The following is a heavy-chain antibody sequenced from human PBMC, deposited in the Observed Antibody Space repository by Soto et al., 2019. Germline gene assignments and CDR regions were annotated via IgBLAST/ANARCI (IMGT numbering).Heavy chain of an antibody. CDR1: GGTFSSYA. CDR2: IIPIFGTA. J-gene: IGHJ4*02. V-gene: IGHV1-69*06. CDR3: ARDEYSSSPHFDY. Sequence: ASVKVSCKASGGTFSSYAISWVRQAPGQGLEWMGGIIPIFGTANYAQKFQGRVTITADTSTSTAYMELSSLRSEDTAVYYCARDEYSSSPHFDYWGQGTLVTVSS. D-gene: IGHD6-6*01.